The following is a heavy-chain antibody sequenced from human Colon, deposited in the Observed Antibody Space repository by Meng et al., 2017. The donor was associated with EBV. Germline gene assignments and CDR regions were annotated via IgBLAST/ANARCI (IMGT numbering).Heavy chain of an antibody. CDR2: IYHGVTT. J-gene: IGHJ5*02. CDR3: AKGPYCGGDCYSFDP. D-gene: IGHD2-21*02. V-gene: IGHV4-30-2*01. Sequence: PLLPDSDSDLVHPLQSLSLSIAISGDCITSGHYSWSFSRQPPGQGLDWFGSIYHGVTTCHTTLKSRVTISVDNSKSQFSLRLTSVTAADTAVYYCAKGPYCGGDCYSFDPWGQGTLVTVSS. CDR1: GDCITSGHYS.